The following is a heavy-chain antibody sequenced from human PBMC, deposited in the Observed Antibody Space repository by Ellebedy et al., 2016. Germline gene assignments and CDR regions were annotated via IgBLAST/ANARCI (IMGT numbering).Heavy chain of an antibody. CDR1: GFTFSSYA. V-gene: IGHV3-23*01. Sequence: GESLKISXAASGFTFSSYAMSWVRQAPGKGLEWVSAISGSGGSTYYADSVKGRFTISRDNAKNSLYLQMNSLRAEDTAVYYCARDYGGNSAFDYWGQGTLVTVSS. CDR2: ISGSGGST. D-gene: IGHD4-23*01. J-gene: IGHJ4*02. CDR3: ARDYGGNSAFDY.